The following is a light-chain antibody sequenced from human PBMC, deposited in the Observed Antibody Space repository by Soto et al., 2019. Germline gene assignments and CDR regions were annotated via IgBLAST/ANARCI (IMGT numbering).Light chain of an antibody. J-gene: IGKJ4*01. CDR2: GAS. Sequence: EIVLTQSPGTLSLSPGERATLSCRASQTVTNTYLAWYQQKSGQAPNFLIYGASNRATGIPDRFSGSGSGTDFTLTISRLEPEYFAVYYCQQYGTLPPTFGGGTKVEI. CDR3: QQYGTLPPT. CDR1: QTVTNTY. V-gene: IGKV3-20*01.